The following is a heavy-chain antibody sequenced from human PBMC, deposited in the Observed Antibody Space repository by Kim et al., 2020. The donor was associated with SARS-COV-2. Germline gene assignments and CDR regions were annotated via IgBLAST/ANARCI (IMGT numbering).Heavy chain of an antibody. CDR2: INPSGGST. Sequence: ASVKVSCKASGYTFTSYYMHWVRQAPGQGLEWMGIINPSGGSTSYAQKFQGRVTMTRDTSTSTVYMELSSLRSEDTAVYYCARDLSDDIAAGGFDYWGQGTLVTVSS. V-gene: IGHV1-46*01. J-gene: IGHJ4*02. CDR1: GYTFTSYY. D-gene: IGHD6-6*01. CDR3: ARDLSDDIAAGGFDY.